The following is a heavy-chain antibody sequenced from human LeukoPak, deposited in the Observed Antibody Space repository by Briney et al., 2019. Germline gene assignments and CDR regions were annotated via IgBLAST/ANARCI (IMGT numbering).Heavy chain of an antibody. CDR1: GFTFSSYS. J-gene: IGHJ4*02. CDR2: ISSSSSYI. D-gene: IGHD6-13*01. V-gene: IGHV3-21*01. Sequence: GGSLRLSCAASGFTFSSYSMNWVRRAPGKGLEWVSSISSSSSYIYYADSVKGRFTISRDNAKNSLYLQMNSLRDEDTAVYYCARSIAAAGTSLYYWGQGTLVTVSS. CDR3: ARSIAAAGTSLYY.